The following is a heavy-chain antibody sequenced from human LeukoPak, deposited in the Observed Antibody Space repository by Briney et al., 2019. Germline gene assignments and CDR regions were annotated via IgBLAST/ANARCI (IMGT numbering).Heavy chain of an antibody. V-gene: IGHV3-23*01. J-gene: IGHJ4*02. D-gene: IGHD6-19*01. CDR3: AKQWLVKDPAYFDY. CDR2: ISGSGGTT. Sequence: PGGSLRLSCAASGFTFSSYAMSWVRQAPGKGLEWVAVISGSGGTTYYADSVKGRFTISRDNSKNTLYLQMNSLRAEDTAVYYCAKQWLVKDPAYFDYWGQGTLVTVSS. CDR1: GFTFSSYA.